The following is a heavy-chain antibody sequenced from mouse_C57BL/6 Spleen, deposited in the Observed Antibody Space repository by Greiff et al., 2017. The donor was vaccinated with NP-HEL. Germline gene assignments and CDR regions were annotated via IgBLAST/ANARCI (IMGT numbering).Heavy chain of an antibody. CDR3: ARRNWGYFDY. D-gene: IGHD4-1*01. V-gene: IGHV1-18*01. J-gene: IGHJ2*01. CDR1: GYTFTDYN. CDR2: INPNNGGT. Sequence: VQLQQSGPELVKPGASVKIPCKASGYTFTDYNMGWVKQSHGKSLEWIGDINPNNGGTIYNQKFKGKATLTVDKSYSTAYMELRSLTSEDTAVYYCARRNWGYFDYWGQGTTLTVSS.